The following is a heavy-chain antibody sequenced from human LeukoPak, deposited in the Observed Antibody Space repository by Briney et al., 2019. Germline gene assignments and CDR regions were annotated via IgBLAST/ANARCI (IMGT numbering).Heavy chain of an antibody. Sequence: VKVSCKASGYTFTSYGISWVRQAPGHGLEWMGWISAYNGNTNYAQKLQGRVTMTTDTSTSTAYLELRSLRSDDTAVYYCASVVVAAGWFDPWGQGTLVTVSS. CDR2: ISAYNGNT. J-gene: IGHJ5*02. D-gene: IGHD2-15*01. CDR1: GYTFTSYG. CDR3: ASVVVAAGWFDP. V-gene: IGHV1-18*01.